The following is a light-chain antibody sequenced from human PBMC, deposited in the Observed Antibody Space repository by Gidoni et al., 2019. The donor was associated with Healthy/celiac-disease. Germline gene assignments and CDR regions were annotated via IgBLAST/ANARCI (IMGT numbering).Light chain of an antibody. CDR2: AAS. V-gene: IGKV1-39*01. J-gene: IGKJ4*01. CDR1: QSISSD. CDR3: QQSYSTPLA. Sequence: DIQMTQSPSSLSASVGDRVTITCRASQSISSDLNWYQQKPVKAPKLLIDAASSLQSGVPSRFSGSGSGTDFTLTISSLQPEDFATDYCQQSYSTPLAFGGGTKVEIK.